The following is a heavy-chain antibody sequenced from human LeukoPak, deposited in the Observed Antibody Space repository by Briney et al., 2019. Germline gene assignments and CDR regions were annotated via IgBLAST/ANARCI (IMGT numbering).Heavy chain of an antibody. Sequence: ASETLSLTCTVSGGSLSSGNFYWSWIRQPAGKGLEWIGRIYVSGSTTYNPSLQSRVSMSVDTSKNQFSLNLRSVTAADTAVYYCARDAPYSEQLRGRRFFDFWGQGTLVTVSS. CDR2: IYVSGST. CDR1: GGSLSSGNFY. V-gene: IGHV4-61*02. CDR3: ARDAPYSEQLRGRRFFDF. D-gene: IGHD1/OR15-1a*01. J-gene: IGHJ4*02.